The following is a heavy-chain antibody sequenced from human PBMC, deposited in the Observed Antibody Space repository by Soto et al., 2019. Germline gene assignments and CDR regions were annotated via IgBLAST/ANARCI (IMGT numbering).Heavy chain of an antibody. Sequence: QVQLQESGPGLVKPSETLSLTCTVSGGCISSYYWSWIRQPPGKGLEWIGYIYYSGSTNYNPSLKSRVTISVDTSKNQFSLKLSSVTAADTAVYYCARRYGPGFDYWGPGTLVTISS. V-gene: IGHV4-59*08. CDR3: ARRYGPGFDY. CDR2: IYYSGST. CDR1: GGCISSYY. D-gene: IGHD4-17*01. J-gene: IGHJ4*02.